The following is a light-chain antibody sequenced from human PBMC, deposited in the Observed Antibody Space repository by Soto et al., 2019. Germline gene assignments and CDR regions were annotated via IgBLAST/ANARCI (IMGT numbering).Light chain of an antibody. CDR2: AAS. CDR3: QQLTTYPLT. V-gene: IGKV1-9*01. J-gene: IGKJ4*01. CDR1: QGISSY. Sequence: DIQLTQSPSFLSASVGDRVTITCRASQGISSYLAWYQQKPGTAPKLLIYAASTLQSGVPSRFSGSGSGTEFTLTISSLQPEDFATYYCQQLTTYPLTFGGGTKLEI.